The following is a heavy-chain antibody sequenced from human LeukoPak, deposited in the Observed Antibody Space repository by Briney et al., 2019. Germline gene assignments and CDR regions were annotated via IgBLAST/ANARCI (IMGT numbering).Heavy chain of an antibody. V-gene: IGHV4-59*01. CDR3: ASTLVRGVIAPFDY. CDR1: GGSISSYY. D-gene: IGHD3-10*01. Sequence: SETLSLTCTVSGGSISSYYWSWIRQPPGKGLEWIGYIYYSGSTNYNPSLKSRVTISVDTSKNQFSLKLSSVTAADTAVYYCASTLVRGVIAPFDYWGQGTLVIVSS. CDR2: IYYSGST. J-gene: IGHJ4*02.